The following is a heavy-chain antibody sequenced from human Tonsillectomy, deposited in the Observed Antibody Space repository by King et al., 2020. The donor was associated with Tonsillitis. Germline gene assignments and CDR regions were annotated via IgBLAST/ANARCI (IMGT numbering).Heavy chain of an antibody. CDR1: GYSISSGYY. CDR2: IYHSGST. V-gene: IGHV4-38-2*02. CDR3: ARDRGPYYDNLTGRDGWFDP. Sequence: VQLQESGPGLVKPSETLSLTCAVSGYSISSGYYWGWIRQPPGKGLEWIGSIYHSGSTYYNPSLKSRVTISVDTSKNQFSLKLSSVTAADTAVYYCARDRGPYYDNLTGRDGWFDPWGQGTLVTVSS. J-gene: IGHJ5*02. D-gene: IGHD3-9*01.